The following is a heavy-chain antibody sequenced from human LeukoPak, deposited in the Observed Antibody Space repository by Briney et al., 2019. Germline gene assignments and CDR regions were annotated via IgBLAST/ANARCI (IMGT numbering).Heavy chain of an antibody. CDR3: ARGSGVRAFDI. J-gene: IGHJ3*02. CDR2: IYYSGST. V-gene: IGHV4-39*07. Sequence: SETLSLTCTVSGGSISSSSYYWGWIRQPPGKGLEWIGSIYYSGSTYYNPSLKSRVTISIDTSKNQFSLTLSSVTAADTAVYYCARGSGVRAFDIWGQGTMVTVSS. D-gene: IGHD2-8*01. CDR1: GGSISSSSYY.